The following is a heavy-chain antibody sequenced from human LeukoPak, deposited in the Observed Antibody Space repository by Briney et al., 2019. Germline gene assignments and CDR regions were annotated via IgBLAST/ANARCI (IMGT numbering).Heavy chain of an antibody. Sequence: SGGSLRLSCEASGFTFSSYWMHWVRQAPGKGLVWVSRINSDGSSTSYADSVKGRFTISRDNAKNTLYLQMNSLRAEDTAVYYCARDPPRYCSGGSCYDYWGQGTLVTVSS. J-gene: IGHJ4*02. V-gene: IGHV3-74*01. CDR1: GFTFSSYW. CDR3: ARDPPRYCSGGSCYDY. CDR2: INSDGSST. D-gene: IGHD2-15*01.